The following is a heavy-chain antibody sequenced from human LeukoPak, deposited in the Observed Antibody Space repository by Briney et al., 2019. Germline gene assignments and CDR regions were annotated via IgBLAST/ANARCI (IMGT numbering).Heavy chain of an antibody. CDR3: AREPGYCSSTSCYLEGFDP. J-gene: IGHJ5*02. CDR1: GGSISSYY. V-gene: IGHV4-59*01. Sequence: SETLSLTCTVSGGSISSYYWSWIRQPPGKGLEWIGYIYYTGTTKYNPSLKSRVTISTDTAQNQFSLNLDYVTAADTAVYYCAREPGYCSSTSCYLEGFDPWGQGTLVTVSS. CDR2: IYYTGTT. D-gene: IGHD2-2*01.